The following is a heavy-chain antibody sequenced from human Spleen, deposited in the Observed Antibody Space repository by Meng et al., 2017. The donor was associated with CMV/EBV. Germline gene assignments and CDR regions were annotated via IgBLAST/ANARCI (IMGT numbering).Heavy chain of an antibody. CDR3: ARSPIVVVPAAIGLYYYYGMDV. CDR1: GYTFTGYY. Sequence: ASVKVSCKASGYTFTGYYMHWVRQAPGQGLEWMGWINPNSGGTNYAQKFQGRVTMTRDTSISTAYMELSRLRSDDTAVYYCARSPIVVVPAAIGLYYYYGMDVWGQGTTVTVSS. J-gene: IGHJ6*02. CDR2: INPNSGGT. D-gene: IGHD2-2*02. V-gene: IGHV1-2*02.